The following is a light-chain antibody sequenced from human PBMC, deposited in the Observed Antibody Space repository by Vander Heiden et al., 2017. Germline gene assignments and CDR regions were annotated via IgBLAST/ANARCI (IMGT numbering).Light chain of an antibody. CDR2: DAS. CDR3: QQRNNWPWT. J-gene: IGKJ1*01. CDR1: QSVSSY. Sequence: EIVLTQSPATLSLSPGERATTSCRASQSVSSYLAWYQQKPGQAPRLLIYDASNRATGIPARFSGSGSGTDFTLTISSLEAEDVAVYYCQQRNNWPWTFGQGTKVEIK. V-gene: IGKV3-11*01.